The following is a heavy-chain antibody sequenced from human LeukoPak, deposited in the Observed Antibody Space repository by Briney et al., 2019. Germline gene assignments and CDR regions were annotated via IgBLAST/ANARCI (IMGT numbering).Heavy chain of an antibody. V-gene: IGHV3-21*04. J-gene: IGHJ4*02. CDR2: ISSSSSYI. Sequence: GGSLRLSCAASGFTFSSYSMNWVRQAPGKGLEWVSSISSSSSYIYYADSVKGRFTISRDNSKNTLYLQMNSLRAEDTAVYYCARTIFGVVIRLGDYWGQGTLVTVSS. CDR1: GFTFSSYS. D-gene: IGHD3-3*01. CDR3: ARTIFGVVIRLGDY.